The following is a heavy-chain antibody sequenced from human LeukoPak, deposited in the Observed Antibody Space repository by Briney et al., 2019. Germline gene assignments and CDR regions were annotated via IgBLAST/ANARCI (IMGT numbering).Heavy chain of an antibody. V-gene: IGHV4-34*01. D-gene: IGHD5-18*01. J-gene: IGHJ4*02. CDR2: INHSGST. Sequence: MPSETLSLXCAVYGGSFSGYYWSWIRQPPGKGLEWIGEINHSGSTNYNPSLKSRVTISVDTSKNQFSLKLSSVTAADTAVYYCARGSGYSYGYHYWGQGTLVTVSS. CDR3: ARGSGYSYGYHY. CDR1: GGSFSGYY.